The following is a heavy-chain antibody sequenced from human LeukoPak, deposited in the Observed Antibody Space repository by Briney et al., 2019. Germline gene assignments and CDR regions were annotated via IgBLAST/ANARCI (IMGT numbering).Heavy chain of an antibody. V-gene: IGHV4-39*01. CDR2: IYYSGST. J-gene: IGHJ5*02. D-gene: IGHD2-2*01. CDR1: GGSISSSSYY. Sequence: SETLSLTCTVSGGSISSSSYYWGWIRQPPGKGLEWIGSIYYSGSTYYNPSLKSRVTISVDTSKNQFSLKLSSVTAADTAVYYCASREDCSSTSCQGPDSREGNWFDPWGQGTLVTVSS. CDR3: ASREDCSSTSCQGPDSREGNWFDP.